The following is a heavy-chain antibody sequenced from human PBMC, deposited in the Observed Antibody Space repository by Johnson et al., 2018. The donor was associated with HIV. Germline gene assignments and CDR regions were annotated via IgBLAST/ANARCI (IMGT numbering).Heavy chain of an antibody. Sequence: VQLVESGGGVVQPGRSLRLSCAASGFTFSSYAMHWVRQAPGKGLGWVAVLSFDGSNKYYADSVKGRFTSSRDNSKNTLYLQMNSLRAEDTAVYYCAREGLFSDAFDIWGQGTMVTVSS. CDR3: AREGLFSDAFDI. V-gene: IGHV3-30*04. J-gene: IGHJ3*02. CDR2: LSFDGSNK. CDR1: GFTFSSYA. D-gene: IGHD3-3*01.